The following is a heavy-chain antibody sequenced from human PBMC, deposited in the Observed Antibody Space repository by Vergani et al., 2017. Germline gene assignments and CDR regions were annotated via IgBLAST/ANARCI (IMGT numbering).Heavy chain of an antibody. CDR3: ASDTHSGQRADR. CDR1: GASVNSYY. V-gene: IGHV4-59*02. Sequence: QVKLQESGPGLVKPSETLSLTCTVSGASVNSYYWSWIRQPPGKGLEWIGSIYYSENKFYNPSLESRVTLSIDTTKNQFSLTLTSVTAADTAVYYCASDTHSGQRADRWGQGILVTVTS. D-gene: IGHD6-19*01. CDR2: IYYSENK. J-gene: IGHJ5*02.